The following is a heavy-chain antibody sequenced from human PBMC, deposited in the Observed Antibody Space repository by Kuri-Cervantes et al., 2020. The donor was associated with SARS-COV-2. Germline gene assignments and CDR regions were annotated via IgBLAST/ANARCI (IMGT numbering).Heavy chain of an antibody. V-gene: IGHV3-74*01. D-gene: IGHD3-10*01. Sequence: GESLKISCAASGFTFSSYWMHWVRQAPGKGLVWVSRINSDGSSTSYADSVKGRFTISRDNAKNTLYLQTNSLRAEDTAVYYCARDLAGGYGSGSEFDYWGQGTLVTVSS. CDR1: GFTFSSYW. J-gene: IGHJ4*02. CDR2: INSDGSST. CDR3: ARDLAGGYGSGSEFDY.